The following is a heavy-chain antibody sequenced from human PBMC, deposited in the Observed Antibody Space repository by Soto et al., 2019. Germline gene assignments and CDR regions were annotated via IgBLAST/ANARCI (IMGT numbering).Heavy chain of an antibody. CDR2: IHPSGST. CDR1: GASFSGYY. J-gene: IGHJ4*02. D-gene: IGHD1-1*01. V-gene: IGHV4-34*01. CDR3: ARGRDAYKGGRD. Sequence: QVQLQQWGAGLLKPSETLSLTCAIYGASFSGYYCSWARQSPGKGLEWIGEIHPSGSTNYNPSLKGRVTISLDTSKNQFYLTLNSVTAADTAVYFCARGRDAYKGGRDWGQGTLVTVSS.